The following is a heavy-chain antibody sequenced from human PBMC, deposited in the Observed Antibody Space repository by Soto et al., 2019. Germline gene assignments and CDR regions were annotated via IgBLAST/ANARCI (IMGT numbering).Heavy chain of an antibody. CDR3: ASVLLVGPTEYHS. CDR2: INHSGST. V-gene: IGHV4-34*09. Sequence: SETLSLTCAVYGGSFSGYYLSWIRQPPGKGLEWIGEINHSGSTNYNPSLKSRVTMSVDTSRNQFSLKLTSVTAADTAVYYCASVLLVGPTEYHSWGQGTLVTVSS. J-gene: IGHJ4*02. CDR1: GGSFSGYY. D-gene: IGHD1-26*01.